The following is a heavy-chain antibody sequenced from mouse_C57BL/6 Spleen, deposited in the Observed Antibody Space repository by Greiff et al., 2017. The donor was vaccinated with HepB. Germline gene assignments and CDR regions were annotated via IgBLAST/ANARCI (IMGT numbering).Heavy chain of an antibody. J-gene: IGHJ2*01. Sequence: QVQLKQSGAELMKPGASVKLSCKATGYTFTGYWIEWVKQRPGHGLEWIGEILPGSGSTNYNEKFKGKATFTADTSSNTAYMQLSSLTTEDSAIYYCARRPPRYYYGSSYGYYFDYWGQGTTLTVSS. CDR3: ARRPPRYYYGSSYGYYFDY. CDR2: ILPGSGST. CDR1: GYTFTGYW. V-gene: IGHV1-9*01. D-gene: IGHD1-1*01.